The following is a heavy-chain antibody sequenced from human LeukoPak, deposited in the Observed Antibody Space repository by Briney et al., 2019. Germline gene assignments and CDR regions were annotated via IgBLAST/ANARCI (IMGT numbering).Heavy chain of an antibody. CDR3: AKAARGATPFDY. CDR2: ISGSGGST. D-gene: IGHD1-26*01. J-gene: IGHJ4*02. Sequence: GGSLRLSCAASGFTFSSYSMIWVRQAPGKGLEWVSAISGSGGSTYYADSVKGRFTISRDNSKNTLYLQMKSLRAEDTAVYYCAKAARGATPFDYWGEGTLVTVSS. V-gene: IGHV3-23*01. CDR1: GFTFSSYS.